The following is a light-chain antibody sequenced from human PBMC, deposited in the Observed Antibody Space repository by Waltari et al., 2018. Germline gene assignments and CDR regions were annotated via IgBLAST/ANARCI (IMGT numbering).Light chain of an antibody. CDR1: SSYVGGYNY. CDR3: SSYRSSSTSIV. V-gene: IGLV2-14*01. J-gene: IGLJ1*01. CDR2: DVS. Sequence: QSALTQPASVSGSPGQSTTIPCTGTSSYVGGYNYVPWFQQHPGKAPKLMISDVSKRPSGVSNRFSGSKSGNTASLTISGLQAEDEADYYCSSYRSSSTSIVFGTGTKVTVL.